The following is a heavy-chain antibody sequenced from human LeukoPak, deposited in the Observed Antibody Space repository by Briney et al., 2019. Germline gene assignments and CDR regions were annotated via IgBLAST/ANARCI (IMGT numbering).Heavy chain of an antibody. CDR2: IYYSGST. D-gene: IGHD2-8*01. CDR3: ARALGYCTNGVCYRGWRGGILDY. V-gene: IGHV4-59*01. J-gene: IGHJ4*02. Sequence: KPSETLSLTCTVSGGSISSYYWSWIRQPPGKGLEWIGYIYYSGSTNYNPSLKSRVTISVDTSKNQFSLKLSSVTAADTAVYYCARALGYCTNGVCYRGWRGGILDYWGQGTLVTVSS. CDR1: GGSISSYY.